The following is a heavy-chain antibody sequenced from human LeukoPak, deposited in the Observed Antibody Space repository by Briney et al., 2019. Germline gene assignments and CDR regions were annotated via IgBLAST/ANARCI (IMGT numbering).Heavy chain of an antibody. D-gene: IGHD2-2*01. V-gene: IGHV4-34*01. CDR3: ARGRVYCSSTSCYYYYGMDV. CDR1: GGSFSGYY. CDR2: INHSGST. J-gene: IGHJ6*02. Sequence: PSETLSLTCAVHGGSFSGYYWGWIRQPPGKGLEWIGEINHSGSTNYNPSLKSRVTISVDTSKNQFSLKLSSVTAADTAVYYCARGRVYCSSTSCYYYYGMDVWGQGTTVTVSS.